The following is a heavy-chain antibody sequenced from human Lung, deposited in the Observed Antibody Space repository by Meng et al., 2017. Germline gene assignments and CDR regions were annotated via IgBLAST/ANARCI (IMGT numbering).Heavy chain of an antibody. CDR1: GGSFIHYY. J-gene: IGHJ4*02. Sequence: VPLQQWVEGLLQTWDTRSLTCVCSGGSFIHYYWSWIRQPPGKGLEWIGEINHSGSTNYNPSLERRATLSVDTSQNNLSLKLSSVTAADSAVYYCARGPTTMAHDFDYWGQGTLVTVSS. CDR2: INHSGST. CDR3: ARGPTTMAHDFDY. V-gene: IGHV4-34*01. D-gene: IGHD4-11*01.